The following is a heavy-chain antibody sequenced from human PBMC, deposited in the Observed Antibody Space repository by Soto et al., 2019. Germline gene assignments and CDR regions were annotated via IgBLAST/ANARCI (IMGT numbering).Heavy chain of an antibody. Sequence: GSLRLSCAASGVIFSSYDMSWVLQAPGKGLEWVSTILVDGRTFYVDSVKGRFTISRDSSQNTVYLQMNSLTAGDTALYYCAKATATGGGAFDICGQGTMVTVSS. D-gene: IGHD2-8*02. CDR3: AKATATGGGAFDI. V-gene: IGHV3-23*01. CDR1: GVIFSSYD. J-gene: IGHJ3*02. CDR2: ILVDGRT.